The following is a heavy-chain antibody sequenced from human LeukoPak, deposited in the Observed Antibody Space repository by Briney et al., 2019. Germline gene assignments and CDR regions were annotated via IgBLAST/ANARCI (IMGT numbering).Heavy chain of an antibody. J-gene: IGHJ6*03. CDR3: AREPIYYYYMDV. V-gene: IGHV3-7*01. CDR2: IKQDGGDK. Sequence: PGGSLRLSCAASGFPFSRYWMNWVRQAPGKGLEWVANIKQDGGDKYYVDSVKGRFTISRDNAKNSLYLQMNSLRAEDTALYYCAREPIYYYYMDVWGKGTTVTVSS. CDR1: GFPFSRYW.